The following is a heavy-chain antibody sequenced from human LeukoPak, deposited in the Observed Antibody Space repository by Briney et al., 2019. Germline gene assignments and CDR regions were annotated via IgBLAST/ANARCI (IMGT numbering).Heavy chain of an antibody. D-gene: IGHD2-2*01. CDR3: ARDRRVVASLEY. V-gene: IGHV3-20*04. CDR2: INWNGGST. J-gene: IGHJ4*02. CDR1: GFTFDDYG. Sequence: GGSLRLSCAASGFTFDDYGMSWVRQAPGKGLEWVSGINWNGGSTGYADSVKGRFTISRDNAKNSLYLQMSSLRAEDTAVYYCARDRRVVASLEYWGQGTLVTVSS.